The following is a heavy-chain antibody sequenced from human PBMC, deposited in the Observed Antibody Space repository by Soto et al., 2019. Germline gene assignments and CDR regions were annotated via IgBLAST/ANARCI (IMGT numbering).Heavy chain of an antibody. Sequence: PSETLSLTCAVYVGSFSGYYWSWIRQPPGKGLEWIGEINHSGSTNYNPSLKSRVTISVDTSKNQFSLKLSSVTAADTAVYYCARTGLHYDFWSGYSDAYFDCWGQGTLVTVSS. J-gene: IGHJ4*02. D-gene: IGHD3-3*01. CDR2: INHSGST. CDR3: ARTGLHYDFWSGYSDAYFDC. CDR1: VGSFSGYY. V-gene: IGHV4-34*01.